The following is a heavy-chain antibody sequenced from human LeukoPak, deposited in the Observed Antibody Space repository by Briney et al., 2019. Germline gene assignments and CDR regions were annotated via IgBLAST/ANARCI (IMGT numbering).Heavy chain of an antibody. CDR2: VNGGGSST. V-gene: IGHV3-23*01. Sequence: PGGSLRLSCAASGFTFSASAMNWVRQAPAKGLEGVSSVNGGGSSTYYADSVKGRFTISRDNSKNTLYLQMNSLRAEDTAVYYCARDGGERGFDYWGQGTLVTVSS. CDR1: GFTFSASA. D-gene: IGHD2-21*01. J-gene: IGHJ4*02. CDR3: ARDGGERGFDY.